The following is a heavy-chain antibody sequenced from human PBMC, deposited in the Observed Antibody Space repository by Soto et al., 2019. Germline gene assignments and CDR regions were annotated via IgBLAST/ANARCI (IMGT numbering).Heavy chain of an antibody. CDR3: AREVSGSYSTFDS. Sequence: QVQLVESGGDLVKPGGSLRLSCAASGFTFSGYNMSWIRQAPGKGLEWISYISSNGRAMSYADSVKGRFTISRDNAANSLYLQMNSLRVEDTAFYYCAREVSGSYSTFDSWGQGILVTVSA. V-gene: IGHV3-11*01. D-gene: IGHD6-19*01. J-gene: IGHJ4*02. CDR2: ISSNGRAM. CDR1: GFTFSGYN.